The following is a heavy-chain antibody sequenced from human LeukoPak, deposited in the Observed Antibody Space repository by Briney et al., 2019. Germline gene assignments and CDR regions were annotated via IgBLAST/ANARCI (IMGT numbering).Heavy chain of an antibody. CDR3: ARDSGYSYGYFDY. D-gene: IGHD5-18*01. V-gene: IGHV4-59*01. CDR2: IYYSGST. Sequence: SETLSLTCTVSGGSISSYYWSWIRQPPGKGLEWIGYIYYSGSTNYNPSLNSRVTISVDPSKNPFSLKLSSVTAADPAVYYCARDSGYSYGYFDYWGQGTLVTVSS. CDR1: GGSISSYY. J-gene: IGHJ4*02.